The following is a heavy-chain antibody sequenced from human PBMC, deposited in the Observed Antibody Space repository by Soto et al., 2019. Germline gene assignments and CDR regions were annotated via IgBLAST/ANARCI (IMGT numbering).Heavy chain of an antibody. CDR2: IYPGDFDT. D-gene: IGHD6-19*01. J-gene: IGHJ4*02. CDR1: GYSFNTFW. Sequence: GESLKISCLGSGYSFNTFWIGWVRQMPGKGLEWMGIIYPGDFDTEYSPSSQGQVTISADKSINTAYLQWSSLKASDTAMYYCARSPVPGGGPCFDYWGQGTLVTVSS. CDR3: ARSPVPGGGPCFDY. V-gene: IGHV5-51*01.